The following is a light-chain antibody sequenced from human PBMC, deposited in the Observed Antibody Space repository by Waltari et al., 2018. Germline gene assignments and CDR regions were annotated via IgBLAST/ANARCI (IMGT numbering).Light chain of an antibody. CDR1: PSTPGSNY. CDR2: RNN. Sequence: QSVLTQPPSASATPGQRVIISCSGSPSTPGSNYLYWYQQLPGTAPKPLIYRNNERPSGVSDRFSASKSGTSASLVISGLRSEDEAVYYCASWDDSHYVFGPGTTVTVL. CDR3: ASWDDSHYV. J-gene: IGLJ1*01. V-gene: IGLV1-47*01.